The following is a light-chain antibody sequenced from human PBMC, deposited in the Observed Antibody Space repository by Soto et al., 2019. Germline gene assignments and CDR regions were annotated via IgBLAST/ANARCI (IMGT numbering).Light chain of an antibody. Sequence: DIQMTQSPSTLSASVGDRVTITCRASQSISTGFAWCQQKPGKAPKLLIYTASSLESGVPSRFSGSGSGTEFTRTISSLQPDDFATYYYQQYNSYAWTFGQGTKVEIK. CDR3: QQYNSYAWT. CDR2: TAS. J-gene: IGKJ1*01. CDR1: QSISTG. V-gene: IGKV1-5*03.